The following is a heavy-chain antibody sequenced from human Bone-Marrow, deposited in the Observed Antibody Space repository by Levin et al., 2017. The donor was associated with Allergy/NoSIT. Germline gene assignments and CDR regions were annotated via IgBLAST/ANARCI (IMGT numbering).Heavy chain of an antibody. D-gene: IGHD6-19*01. CDR1: GFTFSDHY. CDR3: ATASDSPDSGWCLDH. J-gene: IGHJ4*02. CDR2: ISETTTLT. Sequence: PGGSLRLSCETSGFTFSDHYMAWVRQAPGKGLEWVSYISETTTLTNYAASVKGRFTVSRDNAKRSLFLEMSSLRDEDTAVYYCATASDSPDSGWCLDHWGQGTLVTVSS. V-gene: IGHV3-11*05.